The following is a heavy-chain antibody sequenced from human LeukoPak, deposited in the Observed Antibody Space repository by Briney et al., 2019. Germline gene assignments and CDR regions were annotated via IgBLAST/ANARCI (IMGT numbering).Heavy chain of an antibody. CDR3: ARMYLDPEWVLSFFDV. CDR2: ITAYNGNT. D-gene: IGHD3-3*01. CDR1: GYTFPSFG. V-gene: IGHV1-18*01. J-gene: IGHJ5*02. Sequence: ASVKVSCKTSGYTFPSFGITWIRQVPGQGLEWMGWITAYNGNTNYAQKFQDRVSMTTDSSTTTAYMELRGLRSDDTAVYYCARMYLDPEWVLSFFDVWGQGTLVTVSS.